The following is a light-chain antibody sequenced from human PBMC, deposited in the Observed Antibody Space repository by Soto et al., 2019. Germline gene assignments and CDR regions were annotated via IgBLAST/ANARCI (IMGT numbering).Light chain of an antibody. CDR1: SSDIGGYNY. V-gene: IGLV2-11*01. CDR3: CSYARSRYV. CDR2: DVT. Sequence: QSALTQPRSVSGSPGLSVTISCTGTSSDIGGYNYVSWYQQHPGKAPKLMIYDVTKRPSGVPDRFSGSKSGNTASLTISGLRAEDEADYYCCSYARSRYVFGTGTKLTVL. J-gene: IGLJ1*01.